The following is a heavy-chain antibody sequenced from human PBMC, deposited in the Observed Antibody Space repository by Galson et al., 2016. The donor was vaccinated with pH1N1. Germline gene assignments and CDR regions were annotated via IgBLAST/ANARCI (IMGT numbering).Heavy chain of an antibody. J-gene: IGHJ6*02. V-gene: IGHV3-73*01. Sequence: SLRLSCAASGFTFSGSAMHWVRQASGKGLEWVGHIRGKANNYATAYAASVKGRFTFSRDDSNNKAYLQMNNLRPEDTAMYYCTIGRRQDYYHGMDVWGQGTTVTVSS. D-gene: IGHD2/OR15-2a*01. CDR3: TIGRRQDYYHGMDV. CDR2: IRGKANNYAT. CDR1: GFTFSGSA.